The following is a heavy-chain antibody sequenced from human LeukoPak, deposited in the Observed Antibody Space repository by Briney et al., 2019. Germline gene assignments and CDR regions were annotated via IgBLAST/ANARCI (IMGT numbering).Heavy chain of an antibody. D-gene: IGHD2-2*01. Sequence: PSETLSLTCTVSGASISSGGNYWSWIRQHPGKGLEWIGYIYYSGSTYYNPSLKSRVTISVDTSKNQFSLKLSSVTAADTAVYYCARENVRDCSSTSCYAFDYWGQGTLVTVSS. J-gene: IGHJ4*02. V-gene: IGHV4-30-4*08. CDR3: ARENVRDCSSTSCYAFDY. CDR1: GASISSGGNY. CDR2: IYYSGST.